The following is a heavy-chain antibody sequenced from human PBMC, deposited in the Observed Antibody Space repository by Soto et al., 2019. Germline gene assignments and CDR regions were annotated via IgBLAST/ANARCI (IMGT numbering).Heavy chain of an antibody. CDR1: GYTFTSSD. CDR3: ARGRGLMARIYFDY. CDR2: VTPNSGNT. V-gene: IGHV1-8*01. J-gene: IGHJ4*02. Sequence: ASVKVSSKDSGYTFTSSDFNWVRRATGQGLDWIGWVTPNSGNTGYAQKFQGRVTMTRNTSTNTAYMELSNLRSEDTAVYYCARGRGLMARIYFDYWGQGTLVTVSS. D-gene: IGHD5-12*01.